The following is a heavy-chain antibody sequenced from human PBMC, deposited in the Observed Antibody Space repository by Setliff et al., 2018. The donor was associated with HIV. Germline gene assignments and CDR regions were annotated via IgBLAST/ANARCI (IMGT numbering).Heavy chain of an antibody. CDR2: ISPDGRST. J-gene: IGHJ3*01. CDR3: ALVGGITVPPDGFDF. V-gene: IGHV3-74*01. CDR1: GFTFGPFW. Sequence: GGSLRLSCVASGFTFGPFWMHWVRQAPGKGLEWVSYISPDGRSTTHADAVKGRFTISRDNAKNTLYLHMNSLRAEDTSVYHCALVGGITVPPDGFDFWGQGTMVTVSS. D-gene: IGHD3-22*01.